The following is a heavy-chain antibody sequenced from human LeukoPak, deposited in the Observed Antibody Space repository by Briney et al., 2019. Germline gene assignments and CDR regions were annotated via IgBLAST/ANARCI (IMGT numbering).Heavy chain of an antibody. Sequence: KASETLSLTCTVSGGSISSSSYYWGWIRQPSGKGLEWIGSIYYSGSTYYNASPKSRVTISVDTSKNQFSLKLSSVTAADTAVYYCARRRRGSGFDYWGQGTLVTVSS. V-gene: IGHV4-39*01. J-gene: IGHJ4*02. D-gene: IGHD3-3*01. CDR3: ARRRRGSGFDY. CDR1: GGSISSSSYY. CDR2: IYYSGST.